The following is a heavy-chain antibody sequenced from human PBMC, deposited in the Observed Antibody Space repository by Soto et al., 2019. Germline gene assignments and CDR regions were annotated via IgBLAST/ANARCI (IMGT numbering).Heavy chain of an antibody. D-gene: IGHD6-19*01. V-gene: IGHV3-23*01. CDR3: ARDGQSLTPYALDV. J-gene: IGHJ6*02. Sequence: PGGSLRLSCAASGFTFSAYAMSWVRQAPGKGLEWVSVISGSGGATYYADSVKGRFTISRDNSKNTLYVQMDNLRVEDTAVYYCARDGQSLTPYALDVWGQGTSVTVSS. CDR1: GFTFSAYA. CDR2: ISGSGGAT.